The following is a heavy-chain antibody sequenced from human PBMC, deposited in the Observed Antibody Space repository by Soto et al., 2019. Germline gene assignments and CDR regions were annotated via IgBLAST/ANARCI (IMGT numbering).Heavy chain of an antibody. V-gene: IGHV4-59*08. CDR1: GGSISSYY. CDR3: ARHLSSSWYGDFDY. D-gene: IGHD6-13*01. J-gene: IGHJ4*02. CDR2: IYYSGST. Sequence: SETLSLTCTVSGGSISSYYWSWIRQPPGKGLEWIGYIYYSGSTNYNPSLKSRVTISVDTSKNQFSLKLSSVTAADTAVYYCARHLSSSWYGDFDYWGQGTLVTVSS.